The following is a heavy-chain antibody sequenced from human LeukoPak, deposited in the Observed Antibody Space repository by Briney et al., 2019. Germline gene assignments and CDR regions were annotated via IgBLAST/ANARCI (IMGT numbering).Heavy chain of an antibody. Sequence: HGESLKISCKGSGYSFTSYWIAWVRQMPGKGLEWMGIIYPGDSETRYSPSFQGQVTISADKSISTAYLQWSSLKASDNAMYYCARRIAVSATFDYWGQGTLVTVSS. D-gene: IGHD6-13*01. V-gene: IGHV5-51*01. J-gene: IGHJ4*02. CDR1: GYSFTSYW. CDR2: IYPGDSET. CDR3: ARRIAVSATFDY.